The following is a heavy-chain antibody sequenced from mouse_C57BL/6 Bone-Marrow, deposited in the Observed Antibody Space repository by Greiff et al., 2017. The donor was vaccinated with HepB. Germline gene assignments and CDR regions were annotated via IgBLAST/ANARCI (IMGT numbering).Heavy chain of an antibody. CDR3: AREGSLLLRSYYAMDY. J-gene: IGHJ4*01. CDR1: GYTFTSYW. Sequence: VQLQQPGAELVRPGSSVKLSCKASGYTFTSYWMHWVKQRPIQGLEWIGNIDPSDSETHYNQKFKDKATLTVDKSSSTAYMQLSSLTSEDSAVYYCAREGSLLLRSYYAMDYWGQGTSVTVSS. CDR2: IDPSDSET. D-gene: IGHD1-1*01. V-gene: IGHV1-52*01.